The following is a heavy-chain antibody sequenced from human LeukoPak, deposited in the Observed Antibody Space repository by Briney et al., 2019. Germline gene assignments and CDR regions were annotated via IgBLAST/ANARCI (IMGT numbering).Heavy chain of an antibody. Sequence: PSETLSLTCTVSGGSISSSSYYWGWIRQPPGKGLEWIGSIYYSGSTYYNPSLKSRVTISVDTSKNQFSLKLSSVTAADTAVYYCARLITMVRGGFDYWGQGTLVTVSS. J-gene: IGHJ4*02. CDR3: ARLITMVRGGFDY. CDR1: GGSISSSSYY. V-gene: IGHV4-39*01. CDR2: IYYSGST. D-gene: IGHD3-10*01.